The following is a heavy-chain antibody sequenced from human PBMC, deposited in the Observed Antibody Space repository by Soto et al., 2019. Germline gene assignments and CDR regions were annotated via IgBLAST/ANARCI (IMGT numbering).Heavy chain of an antibody. V-gene: IGHV3-30*03. J-gene: IGHJ4*02. CDR3: GRRPFSSSYIDY. Sequence: SLRLSCSASGFNFSNDAMHWVRQAPGKGLEWVAGITYDGFTQNYADSVRGRFTVSRDNSKSTLSLQMNSLRPDDTAVYYCGRRPFSSSYIDYWGQGTLVTSPQ. CDR1: GFNFSNDA. CDR2: ITYDGFTQ. D-gene: IGHD6-6*01.